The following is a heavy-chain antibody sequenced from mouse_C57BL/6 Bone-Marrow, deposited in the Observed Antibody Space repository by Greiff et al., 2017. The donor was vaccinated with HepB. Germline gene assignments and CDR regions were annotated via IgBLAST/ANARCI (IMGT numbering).Heavy chain of an antibody. D-gene: IGHD3-2*02. V-gene: IGHV1-5*01. CDR1: GYTFTSYW. J-gene: IGHJ3*01. CDR3: TRSVAQATLAY. Sequence: DVQLQESGTVLARPGASVKMSCKTSGYTFTSYWMHWVKQRPGQGLEWIGAIYPGNSDTSYNQKFKGKAKLTAVTSASTAYMELSSLTNEDSAVYYCTRSVAQATLAYWGQGTLVTVSA. CDR2: IYPGNSDT.